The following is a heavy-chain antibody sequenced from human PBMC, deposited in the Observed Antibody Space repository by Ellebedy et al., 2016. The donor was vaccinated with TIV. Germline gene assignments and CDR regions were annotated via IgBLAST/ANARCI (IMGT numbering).Heavy chain of an antibody. CDR2: IKQDGSEK. D-gene: IGHD5-12*01. CDR3: RIVASDFDY. CDR1: GFPFSRYW. Sequence: GESLKISCAVSGFPFSRYWMSWVRQAPGKGLEWVANIKQDGSEKDYVDSVKGRFTISRDNAKNSLYLQMNSLRAEDTDVYYCRIVASDFDYWGQGALVTVSS. V-gene: IGHV3-7*03. J-gene: IGHJ4*02.